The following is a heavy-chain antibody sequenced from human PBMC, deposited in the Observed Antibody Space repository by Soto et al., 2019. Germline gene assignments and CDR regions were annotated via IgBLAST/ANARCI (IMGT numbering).Heavy chain of an antibody. Sequence: GGSLRLSCAASGFTFDDYTMHWVRQAPGKGLEWVSLISWDGGSTYYADSVKGRFTISRDNSKNSLYLQMNSLRTEDTALYYCAKEDGDYWNKNYYYYGMDVWGQGTTVTVSS. J-gene: IGHJ6*02. D-gene: IGHD4-17*01. CDR2: ISWDGGST. CDR3: AKEDGDYWNKNYYYYGMDV. CDR1: GFTFDDYT. V-gene: IGHV3-43*01.